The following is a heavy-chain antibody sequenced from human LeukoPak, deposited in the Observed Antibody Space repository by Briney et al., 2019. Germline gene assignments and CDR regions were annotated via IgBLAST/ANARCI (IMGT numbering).Heavy chain of an antibody. V-gene: IGHV3-23*01. CDR3: ARDDSSGWPKYYYYGMDV. CDR1: GFTFHTYD. Sequence: GGSLRLSCTASGFTFHTYDMSWVRQAPGKGLEWVATIIANSRGATYYADSVKGRFTVSRDNSKNTLYLQMNSLRAEDTAVYYCARDDSSGWPKYYYYGMDVWGQGTTVTVSS. D-gene: IGHD6-19*01. CDR2: IIANSRGAT. J-gene: IGHJ6*02.